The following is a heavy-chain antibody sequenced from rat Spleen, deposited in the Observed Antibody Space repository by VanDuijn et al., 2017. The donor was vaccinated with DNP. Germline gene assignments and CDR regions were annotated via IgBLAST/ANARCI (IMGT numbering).Heavy chain of an antibody. V-gene: IGHV5-20*01. D-gene: IGHD1-1*01. CDR3: TTRGVGARYYWHFDF. Sequence: EVQLVESGGGVVQPGRSLKLSCAASGFTFSDYNMAWVRQAPTKGLEWVASISSSGGTIYYRDSVKGRFTISRDYARSTLYLQMDSLRSEDTATYYCTTRGVGARYYWHFDFWGPGTMVTVSS. CDR2: ISSSGGTI. CDR1: GFTFSDYN. J-gene: IGHJ1*01.